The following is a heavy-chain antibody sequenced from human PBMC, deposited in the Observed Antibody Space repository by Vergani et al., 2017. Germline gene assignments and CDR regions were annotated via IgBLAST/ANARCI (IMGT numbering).Heavy chain of an antibody. V-gene: IGHV1-2*02. CDR1: GYTFTGYY. D-gene: IGHD3-22*01. CDR3: ARRXRYYYDSSGPSDY. CDR2: INPNSGGT. Sequence: QVQLVQSGAEVKKPGASVQVSCKASGYTFTGYYMHWVRQAPGQGLEWMGWINPNSGGTNYAQKFQGRVTMTRDTSISTAYMELSRLRSDDTAVYYCARRXRYYYDSSGPSDYWGQGTLVTVSS. J-gene: IGHJ4*02.